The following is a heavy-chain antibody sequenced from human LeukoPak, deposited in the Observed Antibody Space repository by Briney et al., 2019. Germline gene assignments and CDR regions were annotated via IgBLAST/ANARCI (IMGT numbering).Heavy chain of an antibody. V-gene: IGHV1-8*01. D-gene: IGHD3-10*01. CDR3: ARRFGRGYFDY. CDR2: MNPNSGNT. Sequence: ASVKVSCKASGYTFTSYDINWVRQATGQGLEWMGWMNPNSGNTGYAQKFQGRVTMTTDTSTSTAYMELRSLRSDDTAVYYCARRFGRGYFDYWGQGTLVTVSS. J-gene: IGHJ4*02. CDR1: GYTFTSYD.